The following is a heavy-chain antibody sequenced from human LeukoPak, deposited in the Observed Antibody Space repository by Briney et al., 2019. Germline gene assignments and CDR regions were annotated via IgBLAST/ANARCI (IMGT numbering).Heavy chain of an antibody. Sequence: SETLSLTCTVSGGSISSYYWSWIRQPPGKGLEWIGYIYYSGSTNYNPSLKSRVTISVDTSKNQFSLKLSSVTAADTAVYYCARGSLLYYYDSSGWNAFDIWGQGTMVTVSS. J-gene: IGHJ3*02. D-gene: IGHD3-22*01. V-gene: IGHV4-59*01. CDR2: IYYSGST. CDR1: GGSISSYY. CDR3: ARGSLLYYYDSSGWNAFDI.